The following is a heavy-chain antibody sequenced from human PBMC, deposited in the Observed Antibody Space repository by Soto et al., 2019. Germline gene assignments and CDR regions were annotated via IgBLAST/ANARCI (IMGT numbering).Heavy chain of an antibody. CDR2: IYSGGST. CDR3: XXXXXXXXXX. CDR1: GFTVSSNY. Sequence: EVQLVESGGGLVQPGGSLRLSCAASGFTVSSNYMSWVRQAPGKGLEWVSVIYSGGSTYYADSVKGRFTISRDNSXXXXXXXXXXXXXXXXXXXXXXXXXXXXXXXXXQGTLVTVSS. J-gene: IGHJ4*02. V-gene: IGHV3-66*01.